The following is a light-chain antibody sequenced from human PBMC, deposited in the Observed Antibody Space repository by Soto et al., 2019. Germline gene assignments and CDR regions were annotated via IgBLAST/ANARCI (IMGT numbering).Light chain of an antibody. CDR3: HQYGTLPLS. V-gene: IGKV3-20*01. CDR1: QSLGSTF. CDR2: GAS. J-gene: IGKJ4*01. Sequence: EILLTQSPGTLSLSPGDIATLSCGASQSLGSTFLAWYQQKSGQSPRLLIYGASDRATDIPDMFSGSGSGADFTLTISRLEPEDFAVYFCHQYGTLPLSFGGGTKVEIK.